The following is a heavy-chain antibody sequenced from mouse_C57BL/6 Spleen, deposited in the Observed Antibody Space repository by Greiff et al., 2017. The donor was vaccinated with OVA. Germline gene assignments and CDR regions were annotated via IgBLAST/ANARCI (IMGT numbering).Heavy chain of an antibody. CDR2: ISSGSSTI. CDR3: ARDYDYDY. Sequence: EVQLQESGGGLVKPGGSLKLSCAASGFTFSDYGMHWVRQAPEKWLEWVAYISSGSSTIDYADTVKGRFTISRDNAKNTLFLQMTSLRSEDTAMYYCARDYDYDYWGQGTTLTVSS. CDR1: GFTFSDYG. V-gene: IGHV5-17*01. J-gene: IGHJ2*01. D-gene: IGHD2-4*01.